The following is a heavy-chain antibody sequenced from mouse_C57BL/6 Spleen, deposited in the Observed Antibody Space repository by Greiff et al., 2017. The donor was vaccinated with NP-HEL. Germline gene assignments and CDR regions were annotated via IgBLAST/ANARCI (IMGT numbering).Heavy chain of an antibody. J-gene: IGHJ3*01. V-gene: IGHV5-17*01. D-gene: IGHD1-1*01. Sequence: EVKLMESGGGLVKPGGSLKLSCAASGFTFSDYGMHWVREAPEKGLEWVAYISSGSSTIYCADTVKGRFTISRDNAKNTRFLQRTSLRSEDTAMYYCANYYGRSNPFADWGQRTLVTVSA. CDR2: ISSGSSTI. CDR1: GFTFSDYG. CDR3: ANYYGRSNPFAD.